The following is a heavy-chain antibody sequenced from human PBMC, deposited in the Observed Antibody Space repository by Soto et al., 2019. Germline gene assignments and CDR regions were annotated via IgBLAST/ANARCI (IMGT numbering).Heavy chain of an antibody. CDR2: INADNGNT. Sequence: VSVKVSCTASGYTFTGYYMHWVRQAPGQGLEWMGWINADNGNTKYAQKFQGRVTITRDTSTSTAYMELSSLRSEDKAVYYCARDPSYYGMDVWGQGTTVTVSS. CDR3: ARDPSYYGMDV. CDR1: GYTFTGYY. J-gene: IGHJ6*02. V-gene: IGHV1-2*02.